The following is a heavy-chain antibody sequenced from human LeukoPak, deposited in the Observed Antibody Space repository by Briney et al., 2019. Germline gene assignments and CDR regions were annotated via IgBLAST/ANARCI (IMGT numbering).Heavy chain of an antibody. D-gene: IGHD4-23*01. CDR1: GDSISSGSYY. CDR2: IYYSGST. CDR3: ARRTVVLDY. J-gene: IGHJ4*02. V-gene: IGHV4-61*05. Sequence: PSETLSLTCTVSGDSISSGSYYWGWIRQPPGKGLEWIGYIYYSGSTTYNPSLKSRVTISGDTSKNQFSLMLSSVTAADTAVYYCARRTVVLDYWGQGALVTVSS.